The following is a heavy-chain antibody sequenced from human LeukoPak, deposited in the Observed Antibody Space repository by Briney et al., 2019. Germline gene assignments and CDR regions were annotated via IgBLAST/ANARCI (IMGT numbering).Heavy chain of an antibody. V-gene: IGHV4-59*01. CDR2: IYYSGST. CDR1: GGSXXSYX. Sequence: GGSXXSYXWSWIRQPPGKGLEWIGYIYYSGSTNYNPSLKSRVTISVDTSKNQFSLKLSSVTAADTAVYYCARDNYGRLDYWGQGTLVTVSS. D-gene: IGHD4-17*01. CDR3: ARDNYGRLDY. J-gene: IGHJ4*02.